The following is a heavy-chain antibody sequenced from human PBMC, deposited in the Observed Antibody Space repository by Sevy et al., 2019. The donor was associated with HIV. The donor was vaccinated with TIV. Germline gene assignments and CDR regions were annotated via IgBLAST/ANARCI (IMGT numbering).Heavy chain of an antibody. V-gene: IGHV3-48*03. CDR3: ASIVGYGELLSDYYYGMDV. Sequence: GGSLRLSCAASGFTFSSYEMNWVRPAPVKGLEWVSYVSSSGSTIDYADSVKGRFTISRDNAKNSLYLQMNSLRAEDTAVYYCASIVGYGELLSDYYYGMDVWGQGTTVTVSS. J-gene: IGHJ6*02. CDR1: GFTFSSYE. D-gene: IGHD3-10*01. CDR2: VSSSGSTI.